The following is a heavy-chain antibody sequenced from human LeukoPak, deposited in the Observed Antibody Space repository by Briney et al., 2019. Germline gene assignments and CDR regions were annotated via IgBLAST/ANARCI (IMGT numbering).Heavy chain of an antibody. J-gene: IGHJ6*03. CDR3: ARLDIVVVVAATDYYYYMDV. CDR2: ISAYNGNT. CDR1: GYTFTSYG. D-gene: IGHD2-15*01. Sequence: GESLKISCKASGYTFTSYGISWVRQAPGQGLEWMGWISAYNGNTNYAQKLQGRVTMTTDTSTSTAYMELRSLRSDDTAVYYCARLDIVVVVAATDYYYYMDVWGKGTTVTVSS. V-gene: IGHV1-18*01.